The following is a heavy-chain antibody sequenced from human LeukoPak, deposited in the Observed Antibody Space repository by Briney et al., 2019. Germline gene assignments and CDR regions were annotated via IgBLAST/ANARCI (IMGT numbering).Heavy chain of an antibody. CDR2: TSGSSGNT. V-gene: IGHV3-23*01. CDR1: GFTFSNYW. J-gene: IGHJ6*03. CDR3: AKDGIVVVPASSYYYYYYMDV. Sequence: GGSLRLSCAASGFTFSNYWMSWVRQAPGKGLEWVSTTSGSSGNTYYADSVKGRFTFSRDNSKNTLYLQMNSLRAEDTAVYYCAKDGIVVVPASSYYYYYYMDVWGKGTTVTVSS. D-gene: IGHD2-2*01.